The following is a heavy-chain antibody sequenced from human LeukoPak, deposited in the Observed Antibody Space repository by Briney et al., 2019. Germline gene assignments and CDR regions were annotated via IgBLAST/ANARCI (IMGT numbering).Heavy chain of an antibody. V-gene: IGHV3-7*04. CDR2: IKEDGSEK. Sequence: GGSLRLSCVAPGFTLSNYWMCWVRQALGKGLEWVANIKEDGSEKNYVDSVKGRFTISRDNAKNLLYLQMNSLRGDDTAVYYCGREVPGGATILDYWGQGTLVTVSS. CDR1: GFTLSNYW. CDR3: GREVPGGATILDY. J-gene: IGHJ4*02. D-gene: IGHD1-26*01.